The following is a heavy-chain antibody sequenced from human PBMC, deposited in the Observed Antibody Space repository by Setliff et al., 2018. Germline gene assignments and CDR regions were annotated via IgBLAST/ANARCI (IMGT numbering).Heavy chain of an antibody. CDR3: ARGGTFRYFDY. CDR1: GDSISDAS. J-gene: IGHJ4*02. CDR2: VYYSGAA. D-gene: IGHD5-12*01. V-gene: IGHV4-59*01. Sequence: PSETLSLTCTVSGDSISDASIMAWIRQAPGKGLEWIGHVYYSGAANYNPSLKSRVTVSVDTSKNQFSLRLISVTAADTAVYYCARGGTFRYFDYWGQGTPVTVS.